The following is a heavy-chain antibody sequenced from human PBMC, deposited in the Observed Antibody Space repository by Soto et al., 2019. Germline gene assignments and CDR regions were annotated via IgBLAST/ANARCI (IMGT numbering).Heavy chain of an antibody. Sequence: GGSLRLSCAASGFTFSSYAMHWVRQAPGKGLEWVAVISYDGSNKYYADSVKGRFTISRDNSKNTLYLQMNSLRAEDTAVYYCARAIVVVTAIPTFDYWGQGTLVTVSS. J-gene: IGHJ4*02. CDR3: ARAIVVVTAIPTFDY. CDR2: ISYDGSNK. D-gene: IGHD2-21*02. CDR1: GFTFSSYA. V-gene: IGHV3-30-3*01.